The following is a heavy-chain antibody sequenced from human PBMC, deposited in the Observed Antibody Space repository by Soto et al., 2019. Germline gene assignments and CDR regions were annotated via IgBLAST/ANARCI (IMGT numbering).Heavy chain of an antibody. CDR1: GGSLSGNY. CDR3: ARGRRTAVTIDY. Sequence: AETLSLSCAVYGGSLSGNYWTWIRQPPGKGLEWIGNINHSGSTIYNPSLKSRVTISVDTSRNQFSLKLSSVTPADTAVYYCARGRRTAVTIDYWGQGTLVTVSS. CDR2: INHSGST. J-gene: IGHJ4*02. D-gene: IGHD4-17*01. V-gene: IGHV4-34*01.